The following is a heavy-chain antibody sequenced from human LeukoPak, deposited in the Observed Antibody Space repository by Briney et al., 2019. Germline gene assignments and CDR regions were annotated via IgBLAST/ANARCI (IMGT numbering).Heavy chain of an antibody. CDR2: IYYSGST. CDR3: AREQWLGPNFDY. Sequence: PSETLSLTCAVYGGSFSGYYWSWIRQPPGKGLEWIGSIYYSGSTYYNPSLKSRVTISVDTSKNQFSLKLSSVTAADTAVYYCAREQWLGPNFDYWGQGTLVTVSS. D-gene: IGHD6-19*01. V-gene: IGHV4-34*01. CDR1: GGSFSGYY. J-gene: IGHJ4*02.